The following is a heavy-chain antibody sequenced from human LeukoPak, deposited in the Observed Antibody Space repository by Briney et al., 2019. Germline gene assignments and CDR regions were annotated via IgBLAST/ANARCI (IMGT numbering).Heavy chain of an antibody. CDR1: GFTFSSYS. D-gene: IGHD3-10*01. CDR2: ISSSSSYI. CDR3: ARDLARGVIIQNDAFDI. V-gene: IGHV3-21*01. J-gene: IGHJ3*02. Sequence: GGSLRLSCAASGFTFSSYSMNWVRQAPGKGLEWVSSISSSSSYIYYADSVKGRFPISRDNAKNSLYLQMNSLRAEDTAVYYCARDLARGVIIQNDAFDIWGQGTMVTVSS.